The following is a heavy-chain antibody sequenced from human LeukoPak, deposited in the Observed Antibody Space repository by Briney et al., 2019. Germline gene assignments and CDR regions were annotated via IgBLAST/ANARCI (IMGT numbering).Heavy chain of an antibody. CDR2: IYYSGST. CDR3: ARRRSIAARPGYLDY. V-gene: IGHV4-34*01. J-gene: IGHJ4*02. D-gene: IGHD6-6*01. CDR1: GGSFSVYH. Sequence: SETLSLTCAVYGGSFSVYHWSWIRQPPGKGLEWIGSIYYSGSTYYNPSLKSRVTISVDTSKNQFSLKLSSVTAADTAVYYCARRRSIAARPGYLDYWGQGTLVTVSS.